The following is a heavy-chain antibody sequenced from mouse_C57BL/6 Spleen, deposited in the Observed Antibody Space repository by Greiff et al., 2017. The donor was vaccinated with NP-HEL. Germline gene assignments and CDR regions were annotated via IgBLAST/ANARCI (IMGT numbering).Heavy chain of an antibody. Sequence: VQLQQSGAELARPGASVKLSCKASGYTFTSYGISWVKQRTGQGLEWIGEIYPRSGNTYYNEKFKGKATLTADKSSSTAYMELRSLTTEDSAVYFGERGGSLITTAYYFDYWGQGTTLTVSS. CDR1: GYTFTSYG. CDR3: ERGGSLITTAYYFDY. CDR2: IYPRSGNT. V-gene: IGHV1-81*01. D-gene: IGHD1-1*01. J-gene: IGHJ2*01.